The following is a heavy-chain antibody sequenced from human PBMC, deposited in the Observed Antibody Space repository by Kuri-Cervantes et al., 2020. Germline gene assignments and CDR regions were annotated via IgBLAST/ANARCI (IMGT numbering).Heavy chain of an antibody. J-gene: IGHJ3*02. V-gene: IGHV3-30*03. D-gene: IGHD6-19*01. CDR3: ARDRLRLVSDDAFDI. CDR2: ISYDGSNK. CDR1: GFTFSSYG. Sequence: GESLKISCAASGFTFSSYGMHWVRQAPGKGLEWVAVISYDGSNKYYADSVKGRFTISRDNSKNALYLQMNSLRAEDTAVYYCARDRLRLVSDDAFDIWGQETMVTVSS.